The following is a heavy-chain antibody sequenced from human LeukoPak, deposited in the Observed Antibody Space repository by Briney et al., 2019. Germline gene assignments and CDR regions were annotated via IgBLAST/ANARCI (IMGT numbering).Heavy chain of an antibody. V-gene: IGHV4-34*01. CDR3: ARGSHDFWSGYYSPYYYYYYMDA. CDR2: INHSGST. Sequence: SETLSLTCAVYGGSFSGYYWSWIRQPPGKGLEWIGEINHSGSTNYNPSLKSRVTISVDTSKNQFSLKLSSVTAADTAVYYCARGSHDFWSGYYSPYYYYYYMDAWGKGTTVTVSS. J-gene: IGHJ6*03. CDR1: GGSFSGYY. D-gene: IGHD3-3*01.